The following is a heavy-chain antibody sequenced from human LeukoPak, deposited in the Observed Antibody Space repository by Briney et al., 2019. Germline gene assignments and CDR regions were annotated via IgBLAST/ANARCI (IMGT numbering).Heavy chain of an antibody. J-gene: IGHJ6*02. CDR2: INSDGSST. D-gene: IGHD2/OR15-2a*01. Sequence: GGSLRLSCAASGFTFRSNWMHWVRQAPGKGLVWVSRINSDGSSTSYADSVKGRFTISRDNAKNTLYLQMNSLRAEDTAVYYCANANIRPLSTDMDVWGQGTTVTVSS. CDR3: ANANIRPLSTDMDV. V-gene: IGHV3-74*01. CDR1: GFTFRSNW.